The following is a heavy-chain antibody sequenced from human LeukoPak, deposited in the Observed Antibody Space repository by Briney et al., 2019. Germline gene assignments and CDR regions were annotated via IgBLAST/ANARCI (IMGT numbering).Heavy chain of an antibody. CDR1: GGTISSYY. CDR2: IYTSGST. V-gene: IGHV4-4*07. CDR3: ARVSGSYYLNWFDP. Sequence: SETLSLTCTVSGGTISSYYWNWIRQPAEKGLEWIGRIYTSGSTNYNPSLKSRVTMSVDTSKNQFSLKLSSVTAADTAVYYCARVSGSYYLNWFDPWGQGTLVTVSS. D-gene: IGHD1-26*01. J-gene: IGHJ5*02.